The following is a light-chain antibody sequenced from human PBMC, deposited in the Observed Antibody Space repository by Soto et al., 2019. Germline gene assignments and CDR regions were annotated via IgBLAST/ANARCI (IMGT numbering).Light chain of an antibody. J-gene: IGKJ4*01. V-gene: IGKV1-27*01. CDR1: QAIYNY. CDR2: AAS. Sequence: DIQMTQSPSSLSASVGDRVTITCRASQAIYNYLAWYQQKPGKVPTLLISAASTLQSGVPSRFSGSGSGTDFTLTISSLQPEDVEIYYCQKFSAAPTLGGGTKVEI. CDR3: QKFSAAPT.